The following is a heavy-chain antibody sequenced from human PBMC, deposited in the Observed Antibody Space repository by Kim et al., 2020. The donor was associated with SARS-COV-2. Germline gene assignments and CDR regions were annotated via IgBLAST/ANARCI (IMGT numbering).Heavy chain of an antibody. D-gene: IGHD2-2*01. Sequence: ASVKVSCKASGYTFTSYGISWVRQAPGQGLEWMGWISAYNGNTNYAQKLQGRVTMTTDTSTSTAYMELRSLRSDDTAVYYCARDLPLRPPVPAGGPGPDPWGQGTLVTVSS. CDR3: ARDLPLRPPVPAGGPGPDP. CDR2: ISAYNGNT. CDR1: GYTFTSYG. J-gene: IGHJ5*02. V-gene: IGHV1-18*04.